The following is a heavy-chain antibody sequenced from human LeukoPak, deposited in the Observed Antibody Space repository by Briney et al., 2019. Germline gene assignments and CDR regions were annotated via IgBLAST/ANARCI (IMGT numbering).Heavy chain of an antibody. CDR3: AVRGYSYGSSYYFDY. D-gene: IGHD5-18*01. CDR1: GYTFTSYG. J-gene: IGHJ4*02. CDR2: ISAYNGNT. Sequence: ASVKVSCKASGYTFTSYGISWVRQAPGQGLEWTGWISAYNGNTNYAQKLQGRVTMTTDTSTSTAYMELRSLRSDDTAVYYCAVRGYSYGSSYYFDYWGQGTLVTVSS. V-gene: IGHV1-18*01.